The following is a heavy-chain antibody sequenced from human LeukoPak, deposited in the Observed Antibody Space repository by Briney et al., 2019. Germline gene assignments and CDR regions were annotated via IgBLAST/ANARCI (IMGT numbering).Heavy chain of an antibody. CDR3: ARGQYPDAFDI. D-gene: IGHD2/OR15-2a*01. V-gene: IGHV4-34*01. Sequence: SETLSLTCAVYGGSFSGYYWSWIRQPPGKGLEWIGEINHSGSTNYNPSLKSRVTISVDTSKNQFSLKLSSVTAADTAVYYCARGQYPDAFDIWGQGTMVTVSS. J-gene: IGHJ3*02. CDR2: INHSGST. CDR1: GGSFSGYY.